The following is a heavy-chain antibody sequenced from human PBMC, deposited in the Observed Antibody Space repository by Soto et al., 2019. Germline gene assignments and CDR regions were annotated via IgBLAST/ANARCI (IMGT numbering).Heavy chain of an antibody. V-gene: IGHV3-21*01. CDR3: ASDCSGGSCYPGMDV. CDR2: ISSSGYI. J-gene: IGHJ6*02. CDR1: GFNFNSYT. Sequence: EVQWVESGGGLVKPGGSLRLSCAASGFNFNSYTINWVRQAPGKRLEWLSSISSSGYIFSTDLVRGRFTISRDNAKDSVYLQINSLRAEDTAVYFGASDCSGGSCYPGMDVWGPGTTVTVSS. D-gene: IGHD2-15*01.